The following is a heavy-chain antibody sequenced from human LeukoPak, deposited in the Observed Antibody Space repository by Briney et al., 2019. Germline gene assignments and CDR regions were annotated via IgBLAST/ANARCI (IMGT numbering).Heavy chain of an antibody. J-gene: IGHJ5*02. Sequence: SETLSLTCTVSGGSITSSSYYWGWIRQPPGKGLEWIGNIYYSGSAYYNPSLKNRVTISVDTSKNQFSLKLSSVTAADTAVYYCARRGNGWYWFDPWGQGTLVTVSS. CDR1: GGSITSSSYY. CDR2: IYYSGSA. V-gene: IGHV4-39*01. CDR3: ARRGNGWYWFDP. D-gene: IGHD6-19*01.